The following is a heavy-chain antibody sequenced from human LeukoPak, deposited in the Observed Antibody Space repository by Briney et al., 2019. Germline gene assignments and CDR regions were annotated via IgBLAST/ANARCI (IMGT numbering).Heavy chain of an antibody. J-gene: IGHJ5*02. Sequence: PSETLSLTCTVSGGSISSSSYYWGWIRQPPGKGLEWIGSIYYSGSTYYNPSLKSRVTISVDTSKNQFSLKLSSVTAADTAVYYCARHESSADGDWSDPWGQGTLVTVSS. D-gene: IGHD6-25*01. CDR2: IYYSGST. V-gene: IGHV4-39*01. CDR1: GGSISSSSYY. CDR3: ARHESSADGDWSDP.